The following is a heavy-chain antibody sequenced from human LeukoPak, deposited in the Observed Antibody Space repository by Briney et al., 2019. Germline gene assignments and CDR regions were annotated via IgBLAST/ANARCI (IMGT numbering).Heavy chain of an antibody. Sequence: PSETLSLTCTVSGYSISSGYYWGWIRQPPGKGLEWIGSIYHSGSTYYNPSLKSRVTISVDTSKNQFSLKLSSVTAADTAVYYCASWIMTTVTNNWFDPWGQGTLVTVSS. CDR2: IYHSGST. CDR1: GYSISSGYY. V-gene: IGHV4-38-2*02. D-gene: IGHD4-17*01. CDR3: ASWIMTTVTNNWFDP. J-gene: IGHJ5*02.